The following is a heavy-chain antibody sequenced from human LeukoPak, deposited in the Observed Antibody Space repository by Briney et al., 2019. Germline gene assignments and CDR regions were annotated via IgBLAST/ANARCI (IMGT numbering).Heavy chain of an antibody. CDR1: GYSISSGYF. Sequence: TSETLSLTCTVSGYSISSGYFWGWIRQPPGKGLEWIGTIYHSGSTYYNPSLKSRVTILLDTSKNQFSLKLSSVTAADTAVYYCARDAPYSSSSSASYWGQGTLVTVSS. V-gene: IGHV4-38-2*02. CDR3: ARDAPYSSSSSASY. D-gene: IGHD6-6*01. CDR2: IYHSGST. J-gene: IGHJ4*02.